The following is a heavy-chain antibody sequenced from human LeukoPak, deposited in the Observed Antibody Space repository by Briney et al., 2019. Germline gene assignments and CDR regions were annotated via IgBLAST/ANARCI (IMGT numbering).Heavy chain of an antibody. J-gene: IGHJ6*02. CDR1: GASTTTTTHY. CDR2: IYYDAGA. CDR3: ARGSDDYNGMDV. Sequence: SETLSLTCTVSGASTTTTTHYWSWLRQHPGKGPEWIAYIYYDAGAYYNPSLASRVTISLDSSANQISLKLTSVTAVDTAVYFCARGSDDYNGMDVWGQGTTVTVSS. V-gene: IGHV4-31*03.